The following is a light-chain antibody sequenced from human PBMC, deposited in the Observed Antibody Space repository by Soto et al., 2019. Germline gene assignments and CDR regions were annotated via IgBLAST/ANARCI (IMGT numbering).Light chain of an antibody. V-gene: IGLV2-11*01. Sequence: QSALTQPRSVSGSPGQSVTISCTGTSSDVGGYNYVSWYQQHPGKAPKLMIYDVNKRPSGVPDRFSGSKSGNTASLTITGLQAEDEADYYCCSYAGSPSVFGTGTKVTVL. CDR1: SSDVGGYNY. CDR2: DVN. CDR3: CSYAGSPSV. J-gene: IGLJ1*01.